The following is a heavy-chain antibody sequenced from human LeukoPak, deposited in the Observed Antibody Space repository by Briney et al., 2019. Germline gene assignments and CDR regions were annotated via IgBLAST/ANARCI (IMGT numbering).Heavy chain of an antibody. V-gene: IGHV1-2*02. CDR3: ARRGSSGYYDY. CDR1: GYTLSGYY. Sequence: ASLKVSCKASGYTLSGYYMHWARQAPGQGLEWMGWINPNGGGTYYAQKFQGRVTMTRDTFISTAYMELNRLRSDDTAVYYCARRGSSGYYDYWGQGTLVTVSS. CDR2: INPNGGGT. J-gene: IGHJ4*02. D-gene: IGHD3-22*01.